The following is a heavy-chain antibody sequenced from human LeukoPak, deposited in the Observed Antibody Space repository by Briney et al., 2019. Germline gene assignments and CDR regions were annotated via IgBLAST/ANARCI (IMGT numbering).Heavy chain of an antibody. CDR3: ATGLRYFDWLQGWFDP. J-gene: IGHJ5*02. D-gene: IGHD3-9*01. CDR2: IYYSGST. CDR1: GGSISSGGYY. Sequence: PSETLSLTCTVSGGSISSGGYYWSWIRQHPGKGLEWIGYIYYSGSTYYNPSLKSRVTISVDTSKNQFSLKLSSVTAADTAVYYCATGLRYFDWLQGWFDPWGQGTLVTVSS. V-gene: IGHV4-31*03.